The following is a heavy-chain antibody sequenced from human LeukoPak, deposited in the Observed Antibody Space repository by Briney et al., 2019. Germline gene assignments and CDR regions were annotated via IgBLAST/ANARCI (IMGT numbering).Heavy chain of an antibody. V-gene: IGHV4-39*01. CDR3: ARRPKEPGFWSGYVDF. CDR1: GGSISSSAYT. J-gene: IGHJ4*02. D-gene: IGHD3-3*01. Sequence: SETLSLTCTVSGGSISSSAYTWDWIRQAPGKGLECIGSIFYSGNTYYNPSLKSRVTISVDTSNNQFSLKLSSVTAADTAVYYCARRPKEPGFWSGYVDFWGQGALVTVSS. CDR2: IFYSGNT.